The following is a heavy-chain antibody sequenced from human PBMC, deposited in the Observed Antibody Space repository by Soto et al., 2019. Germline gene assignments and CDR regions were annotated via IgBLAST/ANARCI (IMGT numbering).Heavy chain of an antibody. J-gene: IGHJ3*02. CDR2: IIPIFGTA. CDR3: ATDSAVACYAFDI. D-gene: IGHD6-19*01. CDR1: GGTFSSYA. Sequence: QVQLVQSGAEVKKPGSSVKVSCKASGGTFSSYAISWVRQAPGQGLEWMGGIIPIFGTANYAQKFQGRVTVTADKSTSKAYMELCSLRSEDTAAYYCATDSAVACYAFDIWGQGTMVTVSS. V-gene: IGHV1-69*06.